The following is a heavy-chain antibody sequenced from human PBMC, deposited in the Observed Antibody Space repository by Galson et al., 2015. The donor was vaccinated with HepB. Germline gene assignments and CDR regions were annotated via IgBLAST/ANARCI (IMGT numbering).Heavy chain of an antibody. J-gene: IGHJ4*02. CDR3: AKAEDDYGDYDAGFDY. CDR1: GFTFSSYA. Sequence: SLRLSCAASGFTFSSYAMSWVRQAPGKGLEWVSAISGSGGSTYYADSVKGRFTISRDNSKNTLYLQMNSLRAEDTAVHYCAKAEDDYGDYDAGFDYWGQGTLVTVSS. CDR2: ISGSGGST. D-gene: IGHD4-17*01. V-gene: IGHV3-23*01.